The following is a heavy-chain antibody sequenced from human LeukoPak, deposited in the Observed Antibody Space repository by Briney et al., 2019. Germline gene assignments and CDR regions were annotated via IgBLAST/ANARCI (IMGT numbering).Heavy chain of an antibody. J-gene: IGHJ4*02. CDR3: ASSIAVAGTLDY. CDR2: ISSSSSYI. D-gene: IGHD6-19*01. CDR1: GFTFSSYS. Sequence: GGSLRLSCAASGFTFSSYSMNWVRQAPGKGLEWVSSISSSSSYIYYADSVKGRFTISRDNAKNSLYLQMNTLRAEDTAVYYCASSIAVAGTLDYWGQGTLVTVSS. V-gene: IGHV3-21*04.